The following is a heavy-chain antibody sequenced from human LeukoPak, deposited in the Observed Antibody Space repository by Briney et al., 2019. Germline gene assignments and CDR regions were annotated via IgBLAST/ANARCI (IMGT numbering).Heavy chain of an antibody. CDR3: ARDHQAYSSSFDY. D-gene: IGHD6-6*01. Sequence: PGGSLRLSCAASGFTFSDYYMSWIRQAPGKGLEWVSYISSSGSSIYYADSVKGRFTISRDNAKNSLYLQMNSLRAEDTAVYYCARDHQAYSSSFDYWGQGTLVTVSS. CDR2: ISSSGSSI. J-gene: IGHJ4*02. V-gene: IGHV3-11*04. CDR1: GFTFSDYY.